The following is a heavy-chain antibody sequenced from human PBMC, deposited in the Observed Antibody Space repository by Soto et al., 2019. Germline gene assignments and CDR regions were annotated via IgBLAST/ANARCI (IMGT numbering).Heavy chain of an antibody. CDR3: ARDLLAAGSDALDI. J-gene: IGHJ3*02. CDR1: GYTFTRHY. CDR2: ITSSGGHT. V-gene: IGHV1-46*01. Sequence: QMQLVQSGAEVKKPGASVKVSCKASGYTFTRHYIHWVRQAPGQGLEWMGIITSSGGHTYYVQKFKGRVALFSDTSTSTVYMELSNLRSEDTAVYYCARDLLAAGSDALDIWGQGTMVTVSS. D-gene: IGHD6-13*01.